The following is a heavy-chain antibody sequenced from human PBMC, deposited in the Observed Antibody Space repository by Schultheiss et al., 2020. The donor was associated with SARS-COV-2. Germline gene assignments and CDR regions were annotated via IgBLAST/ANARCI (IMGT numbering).Heavy chain of an antibody. CDR1: GFNFTTSW. J-gene: IGHJ4*02. V-gene: IGHV5-51*01. CDR2: IYPGDSDT. CDR3: AKGQGGTCGSGTCYSRICDY. Sequence: GESLKISCMGSGFNFTTSWIAWVRQMPGKGLEWMGIIYPGDSDTRYSPSFQGQVTISADKSISTAYLQWSSLKASDTAMYYCAKGQGGTCGSGTCYSRICDYWGQGTLVTVSS. D-gene: IGHD2-15*01.